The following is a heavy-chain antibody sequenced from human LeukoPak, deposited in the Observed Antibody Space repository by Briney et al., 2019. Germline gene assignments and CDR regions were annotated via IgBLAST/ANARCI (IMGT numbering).Heavy chain of an antibody. CDR3: ARHDFASPFDY. CDR1: GFTFSTSW. J-gene: IGHJ4*02. Sequence: QPGGSLRLSRAPSGFTFSTSWMSWVRQAPGKGLEWVANIKQDGSERYYVGSVKGRFTISRDNAKNSLYLQMNSLRAEDTAVYYCARHDFASPFDYWGQGILVTVSS. D-gene: IGHD2-21*02. CDR2: IKQDGSER. V-gene: IGHV3-7*01.